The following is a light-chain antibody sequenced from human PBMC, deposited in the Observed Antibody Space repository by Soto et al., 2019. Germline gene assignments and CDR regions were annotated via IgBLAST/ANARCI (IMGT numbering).Light chain of an antibody. CDR2: DAS. Sequence: DIQMTQSPSTLSASVGDRVTITCRASQSISSWLAWYQQKPGKAPKLXIYDASSLESGVPSRVSGSGAGTEFTLTISSLQPDDFETDDCQKYGSAPITFGPGTRLENK. J-gene: IGKJ5*01. CDR1: QSISSW. V-gene: IGKV1-5*01. CDR3: QKYGSAPIT.